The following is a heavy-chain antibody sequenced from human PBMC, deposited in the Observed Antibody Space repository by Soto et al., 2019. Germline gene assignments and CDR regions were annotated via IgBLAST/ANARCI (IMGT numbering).Heavy chain of an antibody. V-gene: IGHV1-3*01. J-gene: IGHJ4*02. CDR3: ARAPPHRNPEWFGAYLAPPKRIFDY. CDR1: GYTFTSYA. Sequence: QVQLVQSGAEVKKPGASVKVSCKASGYTFTSYAMHWVRQAPGQRLEWMGWINAGNGNTKYSQKFQGRVTITRDTSASTAYMELSSLRSEDTAVYYCARAPPHRNPEWFGAYLAPPKRIFDYWGQGTLVTVSS. CDR2: INAGNGNT. D-gene: IGHD3-10*01.